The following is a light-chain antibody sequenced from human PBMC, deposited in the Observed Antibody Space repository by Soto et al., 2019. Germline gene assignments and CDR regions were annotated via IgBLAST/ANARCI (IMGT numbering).Light chain of an antibody. Sequence: QSALTQPASVSGSPGQSVTIPCTGTSSDVGDYNYVSWYQQHPGKVPKLMIYEVSKRPSGVPDRFSGSKSGNTASLTVSGLQAEDEADYYCSSFAGSPVVFGGGTQLTVL. CDR3: SSFAGSPVV. J-gene: IGLJ2*01. CDR2: EVS. CDR1: SSDVGDYNY. V-gene: IGLV2-8*01.